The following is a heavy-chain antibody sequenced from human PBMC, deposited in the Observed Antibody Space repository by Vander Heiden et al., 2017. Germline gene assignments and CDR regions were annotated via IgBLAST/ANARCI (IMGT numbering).Heavy chain of an antibody. V-gene: IGHV3-30-3*01. CDR1: GFTFSSYA. D-gene: IGHD2-15*01. Sequence: QLQLVESGVGVVQPGRSLSLSCAASGFTFSSYAMHWVRQAQGKGLEWVAVIAYDGSNKYYADSVKGRFTISRDNSKNTLYLQMNSLRAEDTAVYYCARGTYCSGGSCYPVFDYWGQGTLVTVSS. CDR3: ARGTYCSGGSCYPVFDY. J-gene: IGHJ4*02. CDR2: IAYDGSNK.